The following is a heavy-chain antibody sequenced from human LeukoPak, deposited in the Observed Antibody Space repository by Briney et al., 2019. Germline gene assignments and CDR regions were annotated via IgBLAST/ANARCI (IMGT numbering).Heavy chain of an antibody. CDR3: AREHYYDSSGYPDY. V-gene: IGHV4-4*02. J-gene: IGHJ4*02. CDR1: GGSISSSNW. D-gene: IGHD3-22*01. CDR2: IYHSGST. Sequence: SETLSLTCAVSGGSISSSNWWSWVRQPPGKGLEWIGEIYHSGSTNYNPSLKSRVTISVDKSKNQFSLKLSSVTAADTAVYYCAREHYYDSSGYPDYWGQGTLVTVSS.